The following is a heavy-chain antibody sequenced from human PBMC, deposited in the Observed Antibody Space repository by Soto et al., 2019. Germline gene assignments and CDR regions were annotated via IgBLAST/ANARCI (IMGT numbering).Heavy chain of an antibody. CDR1: GYSIPSGYN. V-gene: IGHV4-38-2*02. J-gene: IGHJ6*02. D-gene: IGHD3-10*01. CDR3: ARDTRFGRHSGGMDV. CDR2: LHHSGTT. Sequence: SETLSLTCTVSGYSIPSGYNWAWIRQPPGKGLQWIGTLHHSGTTHYNPSLKSRVTISVDTSKIQFSLKVTSVTAADTGVYYCARDTRFGRHSGGMDVWGQGTTVTVSS.